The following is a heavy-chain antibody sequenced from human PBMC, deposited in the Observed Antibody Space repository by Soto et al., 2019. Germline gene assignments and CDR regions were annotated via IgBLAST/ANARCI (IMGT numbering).Heavy chain of an antibody. V-gene: IGHV3-48*02. J-gene: IGHJ6*02. D-gene: IGHD6-13*01. Sequence: EVQLVESGGGLIQPGGSLRLSCADTGFTLSSYSMNWVRQAPGKGLEWISYISSRSDIIYYADSVKGRFTISRDNDRNSLYLQMNSLRDEDTAVYYCARPYSNRWSIYYGMDVWGQGTTVTVSS. CDR3: ARPYSNRWSIYYGMDV. CDR1: GFTLSSYS. CDR2: ISSRSDII.